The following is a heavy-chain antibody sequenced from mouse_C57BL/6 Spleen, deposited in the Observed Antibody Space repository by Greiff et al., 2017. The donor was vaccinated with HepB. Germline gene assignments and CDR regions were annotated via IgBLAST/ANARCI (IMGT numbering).Heavy chain of an antibody. D-gene: IGHD1-1*01. CDR1: GYTFTSYW. CDR3: ARDYYGSSSFFDY. V-gene: IGHV1-7*01. J-gene: IGHJ2*01. CDR2: INPSSGYT. Sequence: QVQLQQSGAELAKPGASVKLSCKASGYTFTSYWMHWVKQRPGQGLEWIGYINPSSGYTKYNQKFKDKATLTADKSSCTAYMQLSSLTYEDSAVYYCARDYYGSSSFFDYWGQGTTLTVSS.